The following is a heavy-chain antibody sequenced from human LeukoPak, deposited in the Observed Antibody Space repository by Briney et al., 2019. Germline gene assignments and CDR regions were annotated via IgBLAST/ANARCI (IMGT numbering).Heavy chain of an antibody. CDR3: AKGRGDDYGDYGPFDY. V-gene: IGHV3-30*18. D-gene: IGHD4-17*01. CDR2: ISYDGSNK. CDR1: GFTFSSYG. Sequence: GRSLRLSCAASGFTFSSYGMHWVRQAPGKGLEWVAVISYDGSNKYYADSVKGRFTISRDNSKNTLYLQMNSLRAEDTAVYYCAKGRGDDYGDYGPFDYWGQGTLVTVSS. J-gene: IGHJ4*02.